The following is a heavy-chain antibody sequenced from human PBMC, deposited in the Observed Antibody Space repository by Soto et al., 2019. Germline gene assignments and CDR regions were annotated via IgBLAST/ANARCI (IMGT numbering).Heavy chain of an antibody. CDR1: GGSISSYY. D-gene: IGHD1-26*01. V-gene: IGHV4-59*08. J-gene: IGHJ5*02. CDR2: IYNSGST. Sequence: SETLSLTCTVSGGSISSYYWSWIRQPPGKGLEWIGYIYNSGSTNYNPSLKSRVTISVDTSKNQFSLNLSSVTAADTAVYYCATQEVGGSYVYTFDPWGQGTLVTVSS. CDR3: ATQEVGGSYVYTFDP.